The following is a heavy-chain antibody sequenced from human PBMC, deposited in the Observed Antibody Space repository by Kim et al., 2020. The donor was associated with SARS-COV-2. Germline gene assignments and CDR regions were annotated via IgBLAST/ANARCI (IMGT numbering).Heavy chain of an antibody. V-gene: IGHV3-48*03. D-gene: IGHD3-16*01. Sequence: GGSLRLSCAASGFTFSTYEMNWVRQTPGKGLEWVSYITGSGSIIYYADSVMGRFTISRDNAKNSLYLQMNSLRAEDTAIYYCARGRFGRYVDYWGQGTLVTVSS. CDR2: ITGSGSII. J-gene: IGHJ4*02. CDR1: GFTFSTYE. CDR3: ARGRFGRYVDY.